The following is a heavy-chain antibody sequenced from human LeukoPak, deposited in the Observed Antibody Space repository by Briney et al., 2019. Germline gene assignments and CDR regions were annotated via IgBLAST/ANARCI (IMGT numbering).Heavy chain of an antibody. V-gene: IGHV3-53*01. Sequence: GGSLRLSCAASGFTVSSNYMSWVRQAPGEGLEWVSVIYSGGSTYYADSVKGRFTISRDNSKNTLYLQMNSLRAEDTAVYYCARVQYGYDSSGLDYWGQGTLVTVSS. D-gene: IGHD3-22*01. CDR1: GFTVSSNY. J-gene: IGHJ4*02. CDR2: IYSGGST. CDR3: ARVQYGYDSSGLDY.